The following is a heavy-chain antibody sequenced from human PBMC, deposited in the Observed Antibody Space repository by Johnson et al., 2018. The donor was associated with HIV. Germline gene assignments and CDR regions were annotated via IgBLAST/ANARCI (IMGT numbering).Heavy chain of an antibody. V-gene: IGHV3-64*04. CDR3: ARGYTWNDVSI. CDR2: ITNNGGST. CDR1: GFTFSSYP. D-gene: IGHD1-1*01. J-gene: IGHJ3*02. Sequence: QVQLVESGGGVVQPGRSLRLSCAASGFTFSSYPMHWVRQVPGKGLEYVSRITNNGGSTYYVDSVKGRFTISRDNSKNTVYLQMNSLRTVDTAVYYCARGYTWNDVSIWGQGTMVTVSS.